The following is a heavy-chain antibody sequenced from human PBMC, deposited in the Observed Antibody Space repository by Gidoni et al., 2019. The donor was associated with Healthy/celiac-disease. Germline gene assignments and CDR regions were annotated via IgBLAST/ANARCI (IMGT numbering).Heavy chain of an antibody. CDR1: GFTFSSYA. CDR3: AREPSVVVVAATTAFDY. J-gene: IGHJ4*02. V-gene: IGHV3-30*04. Sequence: QVQLVESGGGVVQPGRSLRLSCAASGFTFSSYAMHWVRQAPGKGLVWVAVISYDGSNKYYADSVKGRFTISRDNSKNTLYLQMNSLRAEDTAVYYCAREPSVVVVAATTAFDYWGQGTLVTVSS. CDR2: ISYDGSNK. D-gene: IGHD2-15*01.